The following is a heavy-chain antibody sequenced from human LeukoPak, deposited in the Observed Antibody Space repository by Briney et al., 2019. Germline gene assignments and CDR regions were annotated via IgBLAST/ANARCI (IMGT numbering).Heavy chain of an antibody. D-gene: IGHD1-26*01. CDR2: ISGSGGST. V-gene: IGHV3-23*01. CDR1: GFTFSSYA. CDR3: ASTPGVGAAFDI. Sequence: GGSLRLSCAASGFTFSSYAMSWVRQAPGKGLEWVSAISGSGGSTYYADSVEGRFTISRDNAKNSLYLQMNSLRAEDTAVYYCASTPGVGAAFDIWGQGTMVTVSS. J-gene: IGHJ3*02.